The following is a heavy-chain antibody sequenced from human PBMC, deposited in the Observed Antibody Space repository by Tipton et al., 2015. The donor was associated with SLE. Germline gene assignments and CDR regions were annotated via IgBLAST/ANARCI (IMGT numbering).Heavy chain of an antibody. CDR2: IYYTGST. J-gene: IGHJ4*02. D-gene: IGHD2-21*01. Sequence: TLSLTCTVSGGSISSYYWSWIRQPPGKGLEWIGYIYYTGSTYYNPSLRSRVTISIDTSNNQFSLELNSVTAADTAVYYCARDSFCGDECYTNFDYWGRGTLVTVSS. V-gene: IGHV4-59*12. CDR3: ARDSFCGDECYTNFDY. CDR1: GGSISSYY.